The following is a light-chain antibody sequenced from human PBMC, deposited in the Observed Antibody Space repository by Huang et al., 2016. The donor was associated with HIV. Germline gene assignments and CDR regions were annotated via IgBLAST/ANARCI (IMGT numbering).Light chain of an antibody. CDR3: HQYNKWHS. CDR2: DGS. J-gene: IGKJ2*01. Sequence: EIVLTQSPATPSVSPGERVTLSCRASQSIRSNVAWFQQKPGQAPRLLIYDGSTRAPGVPARFSGRASGTAFTLTISSLQSEDLAVYFCHQYNKWHSFGQGTKLDI. V-gene: IGKV3-15*01. CDR1: QSIRSN.